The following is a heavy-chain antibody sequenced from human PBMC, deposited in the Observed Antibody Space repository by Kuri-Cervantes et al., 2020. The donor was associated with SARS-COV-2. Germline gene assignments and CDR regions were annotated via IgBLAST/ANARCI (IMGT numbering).Heavy chain of an antibody. D-gene: IGHD3-16*01. CDR2: ISNDGKNK. V-gene: IGHV3-30*18. CDR1: GFNFSRTD. J-gene: IGHJ4*02. Sequence: GGSLRLSCAASGFNFSRTDMHWVRQAPGKGLEWVAVISNDGKNKKCIASGKGRFTISRDNSQNTLYLQMKSLTSEDTAMHYCAKDRVGAYDLWGQGTLGTVSS. CDR3: AKDRVGAYDL.